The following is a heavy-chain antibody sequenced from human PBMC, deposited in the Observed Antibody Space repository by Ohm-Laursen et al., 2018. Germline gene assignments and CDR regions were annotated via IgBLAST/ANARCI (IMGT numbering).Heavy chain of an antibody. CDR2: IYYSGST. CDR3: ARHVKGADYIVLMVYAINWFDP. V-gene: IGHV4-59*08. Sequence: GTLSLTCTVSGGSISNYYWSWIRQPPGKGLEWIGYIYYSGSTNYNPSLKSRVTISVETSKNQFFLKLSSVTAADTAVYYCARHVKGADYIVLMVYAINWFDPWGQGTLVTVSS. J-gene: IGHJ5*02. CDR1: GGSISNYY. D-gene: IGHD2-8*01.